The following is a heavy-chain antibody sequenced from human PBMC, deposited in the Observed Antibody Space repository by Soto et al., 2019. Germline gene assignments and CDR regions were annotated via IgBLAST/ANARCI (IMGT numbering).Heavy chain of an antibody. V-gene: IGHV4-61*03. J-gene: IGHJ2*01. Sequence: QVQLQESGPGLVKPSETLSLTCSVSGGSVSNASFYWTWIRQAPGPGLEYIGYIFYTGATNYNTSLSSRVTISLDTSKNHFSLKLNSMTAADTAVYYCVRVLDSSWYADLWGRGTLVTVSS. CDR2: IFYTGAT. D-gene: IGHD3-22*01. CDR3: VRVLDSSWYADL. CDR1: GGSVSNASFY.